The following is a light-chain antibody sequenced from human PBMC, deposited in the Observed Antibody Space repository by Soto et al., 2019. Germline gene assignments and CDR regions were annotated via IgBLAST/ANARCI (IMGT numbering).Light chain of an antibody. CDR2: KAS. Sequence: DIQMTQSPSTLSASVGDRVTITCRASQSFSSWLAWYQQKPGKAPKLLIYKASTLESGGPSRFSGSGSGTEFTLTISSLQPDDFATYYCQQYNSYWTFGQGTKVEIK. J-gene: IGKJ1*01. V-gene: IGKV1-5*03. CDR3: QQYNSYWT. CDR1: QSFSSW.